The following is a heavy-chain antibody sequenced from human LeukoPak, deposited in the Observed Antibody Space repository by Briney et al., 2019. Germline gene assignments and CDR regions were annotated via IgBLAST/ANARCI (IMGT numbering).Heavy chain of an antibody. CDR2: ISSSSSYI. Sequence: GGSLRLSCAASGFTFSSYSMNWVRQAPGKGLEWVSSISSSSSYIYYADSVKGRFTISRDNAKNSLYLQMNSLRAEDTAVYYCARGRGYSGYYYYYMDVWGKGTTVNVSS. V-gene: IGHV3-21*01. D-gene: IGHD5-12*01. J-gene: IGHJ6*03. CDR1: GFTFSSYS. CDR3: ARGRGYSGYYYYYMDV.